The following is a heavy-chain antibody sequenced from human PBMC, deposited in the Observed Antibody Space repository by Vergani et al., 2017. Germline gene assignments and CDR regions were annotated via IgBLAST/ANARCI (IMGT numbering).Heavy chain of an antibody. V-gene: IGHV3-23*01. J-gene: IGHJ4*02. Sequence: EVHLLESGGGQVEAGGSLRLSCVASGFTFSTSAMSWVRQTSGKGLEWVSAISGHGDRTYYADSVKGRFTISRDNSKNTVYLQMNSVKAEDRATYYCAREERSNTSPFVGDWGQGTLVTV. D-gene: IGHD2/OR15-2a*01. CDR1: GFTFSTSA. CDR2: ISGHGDRT. CDR3: AREERSNTSPFVGD.